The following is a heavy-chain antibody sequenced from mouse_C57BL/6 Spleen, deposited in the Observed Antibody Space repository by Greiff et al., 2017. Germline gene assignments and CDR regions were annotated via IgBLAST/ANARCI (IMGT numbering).Heavy chain of an antibody. Sequence: VKLQESGPELVKPGASVKLSCKASGYTFTSYDINWVKQRPGQGLEWIGWIYPRDGSTKYNEKFKGKATLTVDTSSGTAYMELHSLTSEDSAVYCCASLLFITTKRGYFDVWGTGTTVTVSS. V-gene: IGHV1-85*01. CDR1: GYTFTSYD. D-gene: IGHD1-1*01. CDR2: IYPRDGST. CDR3: ASLLFITTKRGYFDV. J-gene: IGHJ1*03.